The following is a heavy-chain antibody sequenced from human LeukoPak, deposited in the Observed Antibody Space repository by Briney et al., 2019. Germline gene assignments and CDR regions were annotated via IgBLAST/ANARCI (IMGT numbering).Heavy chain of an antibody. CDR2: INHSGST. Sequence: SETLSLTCAVYGGSFSGYYWSWIRQPPGKGLEWIGEINHSGSTNYNPSLKSRVTISVDTSKNQFSLKLGSVTAADTAVYYCARGGITMVRGASPSRNYGMDVWGQGTTVTVSS. J-gene: IGHJ6*02. D-gene: IGHD3-10*01. V-gene: IGHV4-34*01. CDR3: ARGGITMVRGASPSRNYGMDV. CDR1: GGSFSGYY.